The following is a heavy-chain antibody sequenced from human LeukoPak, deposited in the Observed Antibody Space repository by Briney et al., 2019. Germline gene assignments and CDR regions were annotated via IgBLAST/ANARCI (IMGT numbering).Heavy chain of an antibody. D-gene: IGHD4-17*01. CDR3: AQRYGDHALGY. Sequence: ESGPTLVKPTQTLTLTCTFSGFSLSTSGVGVGWIRQPPGNALEWLALIYWDDDKRYSPSLKSRLTITKDTSKNQVVLTMTNMDPVDTATYYCAQRYGDHALGYWGQGTLVTVSS. CDR2: IYWDDDK. J-gene: IGHJ4*02. CDR1: GFSLSTSGVG. V-gene: IGHV2-5*02.